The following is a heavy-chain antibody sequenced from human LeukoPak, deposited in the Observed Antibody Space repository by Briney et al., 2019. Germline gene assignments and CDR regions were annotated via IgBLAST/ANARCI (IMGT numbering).Heavy chain of an antibody. V-gene: IGHV3-7*04. J-gene: IGHJ4*02. D-gene: IGHD6-13*01. CDR2: IKPDGSEK. Sequence: GGSLSLSCAASGFPFSRYWMSWARQAPGKGLEWVANIKPDGSEKHYVDSVKGRFTFSRDNAKNSLYLQMNGLRAEDMAVYYCARLAAGSDYFDYWGQGTLVTVSS. CDR1: GFPFSRYW. CDR3: ARLAAGSDYFDY.